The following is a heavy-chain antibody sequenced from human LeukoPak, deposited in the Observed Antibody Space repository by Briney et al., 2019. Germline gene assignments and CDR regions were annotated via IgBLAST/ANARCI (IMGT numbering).Heavy chain of an antibody. CDR1: RDTFSSSG. Sequence: GASVKVSCKSFRDTFSSSGISWVRRAPGQGLDWMGGIVPILRTPDYAKKFQGKVTITADESTTTAYMELSSLTSEDTAVYYCARSKGRRTSGYNHYYAMDVWGQGTTVTVSS. V-gene: IGHV1-69*13. CDR3: ARSKGRRTSGYNHYYAMDV. J-gene: IGHJ6*02. CDR2: IVPILRTP. D-gene: IGHD3-22*01.